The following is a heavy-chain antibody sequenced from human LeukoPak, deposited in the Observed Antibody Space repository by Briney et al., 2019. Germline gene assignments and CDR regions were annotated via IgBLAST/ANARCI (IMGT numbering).Heavy chain of an antibody. D-gene: IGHD6-13*01. J-gene: IGHJ6*02. CDR1: GFTFRSYA. CDR3: AKGYGYSSSWTSNYYFYGLDV. CDR2: ISDSDSGT. V-gene: IGHV3-23*01. Sequence: GGSLRLSCAASGFTFRSYAMSRVRQAPGKGLEWVSAISDSDSGTYYADSVKGRFTISRDNSKNTLYLQMNSLRAEDTALYYCAKGYGYSSSWTSNYYFYGLDVWGQGTTVTVSS.